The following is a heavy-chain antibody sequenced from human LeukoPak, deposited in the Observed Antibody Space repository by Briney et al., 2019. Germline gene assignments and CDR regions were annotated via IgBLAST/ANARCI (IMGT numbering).Heavy chain of an antibody. CDR2: IDWDDDK. Sequence: SGPTLVNPTQTLTLTCTFSGFSLSTSGMRVSWIRQPPGKALEWLARIDWDDDKFYRTSLKTRLTISKDTSKNQVVLTMTNMDPVDTATYYCARMGGSYHNWFDPWGQGTLVTVSS. V-gene: IGHV2-70*04. CDR1: GFSLSTSGMR. CDR3: ARMGGSYHNWFDP. D-gene: IGHD1-26*01. J-gene: IGHJ5*02.